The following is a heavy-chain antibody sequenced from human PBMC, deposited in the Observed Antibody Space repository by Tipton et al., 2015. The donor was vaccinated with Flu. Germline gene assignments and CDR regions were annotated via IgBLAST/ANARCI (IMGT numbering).Heavy chain of an antibody. CDR2: IYRSGST. Sequence: TLSLTCAVSGYSISSGYYWGWVRQPPGKGLEWIGTIYRSGSTYYNPSLKSRVSISVDTSKNQFSLRLRSVTAADTAVYHCARRDYSNYVSEPKNWFDPWGQGLLVTVSS. V-gene: IGHV4-38-2*01. J-gene: IGHJ5*02. CDR1: GYSISSGYY. CDR3: ARRDYSNYVSEPKNWFDP. D-gene: IGHD4-11*01.